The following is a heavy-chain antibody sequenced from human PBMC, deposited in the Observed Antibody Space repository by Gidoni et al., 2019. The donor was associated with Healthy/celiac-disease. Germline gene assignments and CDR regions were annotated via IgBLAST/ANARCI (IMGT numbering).Heavy chain of an antibody. CDR1: GYPFTSYG. D-gene: IGHD6-13*01. CDR3: AREGWIAAAVDFDY. Sequence: KVSCKASGYPFTSYGISWVRQAPGQGLEWMGWISAYNGNTNYAQKLQGRVTMTTDTSTSTAYMELRSLRSDDTAVYYCAREGWIAAAVDFDYWGQGTLVTVSS. J-gene: IGHJ4*02. CDR2: ISAYNGNT. V-gene: IGHV1-18*01.